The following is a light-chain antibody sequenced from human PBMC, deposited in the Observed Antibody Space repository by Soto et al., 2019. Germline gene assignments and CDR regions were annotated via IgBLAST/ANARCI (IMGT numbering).Light chain of an antibody. CDR3: QQYNNWWT. CDR2: SAS. CDR1: QSVRSN. Sequence: EIMITQSPATLSVSPGERATRSCRASQSVRSNLAWYQQKPGQAPRLLIYSASTRATGIPARFSGSGSGTEFTLTISSLQSEDFAVYYCQQYNNWWTLGQGTKVDIK. J-gene: IGKJ1*01. V-gene: IGKV3-15*01.